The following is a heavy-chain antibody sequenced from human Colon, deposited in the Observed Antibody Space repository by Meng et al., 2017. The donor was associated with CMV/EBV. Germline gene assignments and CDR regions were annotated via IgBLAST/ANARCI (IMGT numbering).Heavy chain of an antibody. J-gene: IGHJ6*02. V-gene: IGHV3-74*01. CDR2: INSDGSST. Sequence: GESLKISCVVSEFSFSSYNFNWVRLAPGKGLVWVSRINSDGSSTSYADSVKGRFTISRDNAKNTLYLQMNSLRAEDTAVYYCARGDCSSTSCYTFRYYYYYYGMDVWGQGTTVTVSS. D-gene: IGHD2-2*02. CDR3: ARGDCSSTSCYTFRYYYYYYGMDV. CDR1: EFSFSSYN.